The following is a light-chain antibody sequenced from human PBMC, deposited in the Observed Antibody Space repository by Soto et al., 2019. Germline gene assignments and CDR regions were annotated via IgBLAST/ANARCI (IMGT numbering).Light chain of an antibody. CDR3: QQYNNWPRT. Sequence: EIVVTHSLAPLSLSTGARATLSSRTSQTVGSSFLAWYQQKRGQAPQLLIYGASHRATGIPDRCSGSGSGTEFTLTSSSLQSEECAVYYYQQYNNWPRTVGEGTKVDIK. J-gene: IGKJ4*01. V-gene: IGKV3D-7*01. CDR2: GAS. CDR1: QTVGSSF.